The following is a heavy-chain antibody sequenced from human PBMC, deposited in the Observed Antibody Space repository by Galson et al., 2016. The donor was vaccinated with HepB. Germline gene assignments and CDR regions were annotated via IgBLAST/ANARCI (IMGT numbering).Heavy chain of an antibody. CDR2: ISGSGDRT. V-gene: IGHV3-23*01. J-gene: IGHJ4*02. CDR1: GFTFSSYA. D-gene: IGHD6-13*01. Sequence: LRLSCAASGFTFSSYAMSWVRQAPGKGLEWVAAISGSGDRTYYADSVKGHFTISRDNSKNTLYLQMNSPRVEDTAFYYCARRRGGSWGDFDSWGQGVLVTVSS. CDR3: ARRRGGSWGDFDS.